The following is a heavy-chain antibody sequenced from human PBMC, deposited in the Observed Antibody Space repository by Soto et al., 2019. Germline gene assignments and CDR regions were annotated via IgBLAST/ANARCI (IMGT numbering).Heavy chain of an antibody. J-gene: IGHJ4*02. CDR3: ARVEAQSAFFDR. D-gene: IGHD3-9*01. CDR1: GFTFSSYW. CDR2: INIDGSSI. Sequence: GGALRLSCAASGFTFSSYWMHLVRQAPGKGLVWVSRINIDGSSISYADSVKGRFTISRDNAKNTLYLRMNSLRVEDTAVYYCARVEAQSAFFDRWGQGTLVTVSS. V-gene: IGHV3-74*01.